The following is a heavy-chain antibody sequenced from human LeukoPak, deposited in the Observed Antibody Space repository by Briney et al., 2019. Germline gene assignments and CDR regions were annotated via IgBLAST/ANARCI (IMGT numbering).Heavy chain of an antibody. D-gene: IGHD5-12*01. V-gene: IGHV3-23*01. CDR2: ISGNGGST. CDR1: GFTFSSYA. CDR3: AKVARGGGYDSHFDY. Sequence: GGSLRLSCAASGFTFSSYAMNWVRQAPGKGLEWVSVISGNGGSTYHADSVKGRFTISRDNSKNTLYLQMNSLRAEDTAVYYCAKVARGGGYDSHFDYWGQGTLVTVSS. J-gene: IGHJ4*02.